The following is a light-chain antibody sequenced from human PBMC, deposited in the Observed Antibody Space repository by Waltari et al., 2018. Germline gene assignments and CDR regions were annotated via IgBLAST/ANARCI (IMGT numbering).Light chain of an antibody. V-gene: IGKV3-20*01. CDR1: QSVIGRH. CDR3: QQYGSAPDT. J-gene: IGKJ4*01. Sequence: EIVLTQSPGPLSLSPGESATLSCRASQSVIGRHVAWYQQRPGQAPRRLIYGASSRATGIPDRFSGSGSGTDFTLTISRREPEDFAVYYCQQYGSAPDTFGGGTKVEIK. CDR2: GAS.